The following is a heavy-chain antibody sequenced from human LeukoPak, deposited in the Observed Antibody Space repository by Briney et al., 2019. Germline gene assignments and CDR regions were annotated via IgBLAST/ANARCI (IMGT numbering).Heavy chain of an antibody. V-gene: IGHV3-48*01. Sequence: GGSLRLSCAASGFTFSSYSMNWVRQAPGQGLEWVSYISSSSSTIYYADSVKGRFTISRDNAKNSLYLQLNSLRAEDTAVYYCASLNVLRFLEWSPDAFDIWGQGTMVTVSS. D-gene: IGHD3-3*01. CDR3: ASLNVLRFLEWSPDAFDI. J-gene: IGHJ3*02. CDR1: GFTFSSYS. CDR2: ISSSSSTI.